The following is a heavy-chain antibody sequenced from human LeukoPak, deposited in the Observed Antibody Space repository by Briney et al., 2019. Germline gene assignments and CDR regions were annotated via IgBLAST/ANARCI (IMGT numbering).Heavy chain of an antibody. V-gene: IGHV1-2*02. D-gene: IGHD1-26*01. J-gene: IGHJ4*02. CDR3: ARARQRATGSYSALDS. CDR2: INPNSGGT. CDR1: GYTFTGYY. Sequence: ASVKVSCKASGYTFTGYYMHWVRQAPGQGPEWMGWINPNSGGTNYAQKFQGRVTLTRDTSISTAYMELNSLRSDDTAVYYSARARQRATGSYSALDSWGQGTLVTVSS.